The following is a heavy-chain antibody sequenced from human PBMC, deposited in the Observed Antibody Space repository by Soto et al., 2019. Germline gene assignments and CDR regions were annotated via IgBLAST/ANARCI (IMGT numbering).Heavy chain of an antibody. J-gene: IGHJ4*02. CDR2: IWYDGSNK. D-gene: IGHD3-3*01. Sequence: QVQLVESGGGVVQPGRSLRLSCAASGFTFSSYGMHWVRQAPGKGLEWVAVIWYDGSNKYYADSVKGRFTISRDNSKNTLYLQMNSLRAEDTAVYYCARDRQAGYYTAADYWGQGTLVIVSS. CDR1: GFTFSSYG. V-gene: IGHV3-33*01. CDR3: ARDRQAGYYTAADY.